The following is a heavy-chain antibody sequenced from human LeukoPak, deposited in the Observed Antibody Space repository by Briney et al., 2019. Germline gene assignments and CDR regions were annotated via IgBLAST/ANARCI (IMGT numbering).Heavy chain of an antibody. CDR2: ISYDGSNK. CDR1: GFTFSSYG. CDR3: AKDFVVVPAVHFDY. V-gene: IGHV3-30*18. J-gene: IGHJ4*02. Sequence: PGGSLRLSCAASGFTFSSYGMHWVRQAPGKGLEWVAVISYDGSNKYYADSVKGRFTISRDNSKNTLYLQMNSLRAEDTAVYYCAKDFVVVPAVHFDYWGQGTLVTVSS. D-gene: IGHD2-2*01.